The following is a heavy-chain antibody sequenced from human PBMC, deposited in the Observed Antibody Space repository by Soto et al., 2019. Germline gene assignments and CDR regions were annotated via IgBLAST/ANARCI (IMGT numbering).Heavy chain of an antibody. J-gene: IGHJ4*02. CDR2: ISYDGSNK. CDR1: GFTFSSYS. Sequence: QVQLVESGGAVVQPGKSLRLSCAASGFTFSSYSMYWIRQAPGKGLEWVAAISYDGSNKFHADSVKGRFTISRDNSQNTLYLQMNSLSTEDTAVYYCAKDIVRYTYGACDNWGQGALVTVSS. V-gene: IGHV3-30*18. D-gene: IGHD5-18*01. CDR3: AKDIVRYTYGACDN.